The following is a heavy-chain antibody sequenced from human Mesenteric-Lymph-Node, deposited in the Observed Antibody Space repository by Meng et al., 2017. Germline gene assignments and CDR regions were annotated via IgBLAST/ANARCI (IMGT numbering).Heavy chain of an antibody. V-gene: IGHV4-59*12. J-gene: IGHJ4*02. Sequence: QVQLQGSGPGLVQPSETLSLTCTVSGGSISGYYWSWIRQPPGKELEWIGYIHYSGSTNYKPSLKSRVTISLDTSKNQFSLKLSSVTAADTAVYYCARESSITAPGDYWGQGTLVTVSS. CDR2: IHYSGST. CDR3: ARESSITAPGDY. D-gene: IGHD6-13*01. CDR1: GGSISGYY.